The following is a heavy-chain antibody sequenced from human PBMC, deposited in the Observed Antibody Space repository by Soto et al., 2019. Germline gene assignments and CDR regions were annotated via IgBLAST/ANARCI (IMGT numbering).Heavy chain of an antibody. Sequence: QVQLVESGGGVVQPGRSLRLSCAASGFTFSSYGMHWVRQAPGKGLEWVAVISFDGINKFYADSVKGRFTISGDKSKNSLHLQMNSLRAEDTAVYYCAKTGPAGTPLDYYFGMDVWGQGTTVTVSS. D-gene: IGHD6-13*01. J-gene: IGHJ6*02. V-gene: IGHV3-30*18. CDR1: GFTFSSYG. CDR3: AKTGPAGTPLDYYFGMDV. CDR2: ISFDGINK.